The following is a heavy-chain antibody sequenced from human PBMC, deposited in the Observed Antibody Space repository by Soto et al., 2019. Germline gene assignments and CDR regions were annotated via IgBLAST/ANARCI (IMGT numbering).Heavy chain of an antibody. CDR3: ARDYYYDSRSSSVNWFDP. Sequence: PGGSLRLSCAASGFTFSSYAMSWVRQAPGKGLEWVSAISGSGGSTYYADSVKGRFTVSRDNANNTLYLQMNSLGVEDTAVYYCARDYYYDSRSSSVNWFDPWGQGTLVTVSS. V-gene: IGHV3-23*01. D-gene: IGHD3-22*01. J-gene: IGHJ5*02. CDR2: ISGSGGST. CDR1: GFTFSSYA.